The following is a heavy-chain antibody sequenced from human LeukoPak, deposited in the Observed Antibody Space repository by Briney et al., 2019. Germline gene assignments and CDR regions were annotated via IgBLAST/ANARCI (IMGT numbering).Heavy chain of an antibody. Sequence: GGSLRLSCAASGFTFSSYEMNWVRQAPGKGLEWVSYISSSGSTIYYADTVKGRFTISRDNAKNSLYLQMNSLRAEDTAVYYCAELGITMIGGVWGKGTAVTISS. CDR1: GFTFSSYE. V-gene: IGHV3-48*03. CDR2: ISSSGSTI. J-gene: IGHJ6*04. CDR3: AELGITMIGGV. D-gene: IGHD3-10*02.